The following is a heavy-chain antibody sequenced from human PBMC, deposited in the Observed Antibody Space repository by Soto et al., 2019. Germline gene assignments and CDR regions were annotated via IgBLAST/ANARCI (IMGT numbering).Heavy chain of an antibody. Sequence: SETLSLTCTVSGGSISSGDYYWSWIRQPPGKGLEWIGYIYYSGSTYYNPSLKSRVTISVDTSKNQFFLKLSSVTAADTAVYYCARDNRDYYDSSGYYYEWFDPWGQGTLVTVSS. CDR2: IYYSGST. CDR1: GGSISSGDYY. J-gene: IGHJ5*02. V-gene: IGHV4-30-4*01. D-gene: IGHD3-22*01. CDR3: ARDNRDYYDSSGYYYEWFDP.